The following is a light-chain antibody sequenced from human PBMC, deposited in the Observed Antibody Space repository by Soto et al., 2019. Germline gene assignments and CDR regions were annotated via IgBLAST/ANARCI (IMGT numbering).Light chain of an antibody. CDR2: GAS. J-gene: IGKJ2*01. V-gene: IGKV3-20*01. Sequence: EIVLTQSPGTLSLSPGERATLSCRASQSVSSSYLAWYQQKPGQAPRLLIYGASSRATGIPDRFSGSGSGTDFTLTISRLEPEDFAVYYCQQYGSSPHTFGQGNKLEI. CDR1: QSVSSSY. CDR3: QQYGSSPHT.